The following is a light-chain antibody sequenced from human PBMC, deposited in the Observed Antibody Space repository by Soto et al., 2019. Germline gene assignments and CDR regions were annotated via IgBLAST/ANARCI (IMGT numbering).Light chain of an antibody. V-gene: IGLV2-18*01. CDR3: SLYTGSSTLV. J-gene: IGLJ3*02. CDR2: EVN. CDR1: SSDVGSYNR. Sequence: QSALTQPPSVSGSPGQSVTISCTGTSSDVGSYNRVSWYQQPPGTAPKLMIYEVNNRPSGVPDRFSGSKSGNTASLTISGLQTEDEADYYCSLYTGSSTLVFGGGTKLTVL.